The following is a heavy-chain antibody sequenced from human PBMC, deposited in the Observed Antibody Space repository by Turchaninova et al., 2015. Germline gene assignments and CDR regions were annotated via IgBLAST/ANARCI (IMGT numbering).Heavy chain of an antibody. D-gene: IGHD3-9*01. V-gene: IGHV4-38-2*01. CDR2: ISHSGST. J-gene: IGHJ4*02. CDR3: TRRSDGTQPIF. Sequence: QVQLQESGPGLVKPSATLSLPCPVSDYSISSGNYWGWVRQPPGKGREWIGSISHSGSTYYTPSLKSRVTISLDTSKNQFSLKLNSVTAADTAIYYCTRRSDGTQPIFWGQGTLVTVSS. CDR1: DYSISSGNY.